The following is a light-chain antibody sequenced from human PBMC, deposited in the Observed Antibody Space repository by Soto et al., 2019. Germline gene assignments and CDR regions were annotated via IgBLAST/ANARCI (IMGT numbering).Light chain of an antibody. CDR2: GAS. V-gene: IGKV1-39*01. J-gene: IGKJ5*01. CDR3: QQTYATPIT. Sequence: IHMTQSPSSLSASVGDRVTITCRASHPISNYLNWYQHRQGKAPKLLIYGASTLQSGVPSRFSGSGSGTDFNLTITSLQTEDCATYYCQQTYATPITFGQGTRLEIK. CDR1: HPISNY.